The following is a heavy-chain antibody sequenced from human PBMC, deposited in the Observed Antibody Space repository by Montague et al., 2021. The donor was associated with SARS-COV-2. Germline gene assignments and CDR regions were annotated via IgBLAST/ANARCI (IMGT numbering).Heavy chain of an antibody. J-gene: IGHJ5*02. D-gene: IGHD3-9*01. CDR3: ARRSYDILTGYSIPNWFDP. CDR1: GGSISSSSYY. Sequence: SETLSLTCTVSGGSISSSSYYWGWIRQPPGKGLEWIGSIYYSGSTYYNPSLKSRVTISVDTSKNQLSLKLSSVTAADTAVYYCARRSYDILTGYSIPNWFDPWGQGTPVTVSS. V-gene: IGHV4-39*01. CDR2: IYYSGST.